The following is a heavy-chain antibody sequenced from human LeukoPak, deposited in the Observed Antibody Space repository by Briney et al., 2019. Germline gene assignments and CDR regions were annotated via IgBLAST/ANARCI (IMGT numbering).Heavy chain of an antibody. CDR3: ARHSNKYDYDSSGHYRSFDY. D-gene: IGHD3-22*01. V-gene: IGHV3-7*01. CDR2: IKQDGSDK. Sequence: GGSLRLSCAASGFTFSFYWMSWVRQAPGKGVEWVANIKQDGSDKYYVDSVKGRFIISRDNSKNSLYLQMNSLRAEDTAFYFCARHSNKYDYDSSGHYRSFDYWGQGTLVSVSS. CDR1: GFTFSFYW. J-gene: IGHJ4*02.